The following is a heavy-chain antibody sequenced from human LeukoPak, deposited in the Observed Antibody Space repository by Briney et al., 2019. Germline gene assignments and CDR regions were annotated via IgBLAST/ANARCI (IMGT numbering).Heavy chain of an antibody. CDR1: GGSISSHY. CDR2: IYYSGST. CDR3: ARLTWKRWFDP. Sequence: SETLSLTCTVSGGSISSHYWSWIRQPPGEGLEWIGYIYYSGSTNYNPSLKSRVTISVDTSKNQFSLKLSSVTAADTAVYYCARLTWKRWFDPWGQGTLVTVSS. D-gene: IGHD1-1*01. V-gene: IGHV4-59*11. J-gene: IGHJ5*02.